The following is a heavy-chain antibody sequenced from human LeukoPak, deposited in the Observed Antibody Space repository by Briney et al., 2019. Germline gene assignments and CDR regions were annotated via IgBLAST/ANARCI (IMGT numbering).Heavy chain of an antibody. Sequence: GGSLRLSCAASGFTFSSYWMSWVRQAPGKGLEWVANIKQDGSEKYYVDSVKGRFTISRDNAKNSLYLQTNSLRAEDTAVYYCAREGSSGHLDYWGQGTLVTVSS. V-gene: IGHV3-7*01. CDR1: GFTFSSYW. J-gene: IGHJ4*02. CDR3: AREGSSGHLDY. D-gene: IGHD3-22*01. CDR2: IKQDGSEK.